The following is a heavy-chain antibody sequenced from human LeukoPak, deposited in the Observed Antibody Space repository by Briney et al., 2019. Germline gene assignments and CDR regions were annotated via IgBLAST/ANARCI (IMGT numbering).Heavy chain of an antibody. Sequence: SETLSLTCTVSGGSISSSSYYWGWIRQPPGKGLEWIGSIYYSGSTYYNPSLKSRVTISVDTSKNQFSLKLSSVTAADTAVYYCAGDGYDFWSGQAHRRPYYYYGMDVWGQGTTVTVSS. CDR2: IYYSGST. D-gene: IGHD3-3*01. CDR1: GGSISSSSYY. CDR3: AGDGYDFWSGQAHRRPYYYYGMDV. V-gene: IGHV4-39*02. J-gene: IGHJ6*02.